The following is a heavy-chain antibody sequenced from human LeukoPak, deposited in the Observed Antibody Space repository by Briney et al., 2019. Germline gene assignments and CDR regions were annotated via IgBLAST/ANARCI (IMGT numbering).Heavy chain of an antibody. V-gene: IGHV3-21*01. D-gene: IGHD3-9*01. CDR2: ISISSSYI. CDR3: ARAPFLAGYQIYYYYGMDV. CDR1: GFTFSSYS. J-gene: IGHJ6*02. Sequence: PGGPLRLSCATSGFTFSSYSMNWVRHARGKGLEWVSSISISSSYIYHADPVKGRFTISRDNAKNSLYLQMNSLRAEDTAVYYCARAPFLAGYQIYYYYGMDVWGQGTTVTVSS.